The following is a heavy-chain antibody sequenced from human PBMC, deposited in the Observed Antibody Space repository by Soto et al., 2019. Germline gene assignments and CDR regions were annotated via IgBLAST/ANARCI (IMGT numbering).Heavy chain of an antibody. J-gene: IGHJ4*02. Sequence: QEQLVESGGGGVQPGRSLRLSCAASGFIFSEYAMHLVRQAPGKGLEWVAVIPNDAHAAYYADSVKGRFTISRDNFKNTLHLQMYRLRPEDAAVYYCARAADGQVSSAWTWLDYWGQGPIVTVAS. CDR1: GFIFSEYA. CDR2: IPNDAHAA. D-gene: IGHD6-25*01. V-gene: IGHV3-30-3*01. CDR3: ARAADGQVSSAWTWLDY.